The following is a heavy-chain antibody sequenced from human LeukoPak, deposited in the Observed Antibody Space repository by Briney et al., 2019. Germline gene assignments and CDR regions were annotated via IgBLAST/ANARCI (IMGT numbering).Heavy chain of an antibody. J-gene: IGHJ5*02. V-gene: IGHV3-48*03. CDR2: IDNDGWPT. D-gene: IGHD2-2*03. CDR3: ARDLIGWSLDP. CDR1: GFTFTNYE. Sequence: GGSLRLSCAASGFTFTNYEMNWVHQAPGKGLEWISYIDNDGWPTYNADSVKGQFTSTRADAKSSLYLPMDSLTVEATAVYYCARDLIGWSLDPWGQGTLVTVSS.